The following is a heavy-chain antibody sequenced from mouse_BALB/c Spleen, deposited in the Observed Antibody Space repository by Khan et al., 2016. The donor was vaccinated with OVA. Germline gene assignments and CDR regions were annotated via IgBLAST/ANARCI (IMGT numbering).Heavy chain of an antibody. V-gene: IGHV3-2*02. CDR3: ARGRTY. CDR1: GYSITSDYA. CDR2: ISYSGST. J-gene: IGHJ4*01. Sequence: VQLKESGPGLVKPSQSLSLTCTVTGYSITSDYAWNWIRQFPGNKLEWMGYISYSGSTSFHPSLKSRIPITRDTSKNQFFLQLNYVTTEDTATYYCARGRTYWGQGTSVTVSS.